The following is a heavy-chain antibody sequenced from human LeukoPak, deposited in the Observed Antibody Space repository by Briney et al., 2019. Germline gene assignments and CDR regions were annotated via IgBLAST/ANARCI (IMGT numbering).Heavy chain of an antibody. D-gene: IGHD3-9*01. CDR2: INHSGST. CDR1: GGSISSGGYY. V-gene: IGHV4-30-2*01. CDR3: ARAIRYFDWLKLYYFDY. J-gene: IGHJ4*02. Sequence: NPSQTLSLTCTVSGGSISSGGYYWSWIRQPPGKGLEWIGEINHSGSTNYNPSLKSRVTISVDTSKNQFSLKLSSVTAADTAVYYCARAIRYFDWLKLYYFDYWGQGTLVTVSS.